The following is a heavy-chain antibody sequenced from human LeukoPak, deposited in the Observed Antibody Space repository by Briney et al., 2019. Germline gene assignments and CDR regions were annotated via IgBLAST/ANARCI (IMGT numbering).Heavy chain of an antibody. V-gene: IGHV4-4*07. J-gene: IGHJ6*02. CDR2: IYTSGST. Sequence: SETLSLTCTVSGGSISSNYWSWIRQPAGKGLEWIGRIYTSGSTNYNPSLKSRVSMSLDTSKNQFSLKLNSVTAADTAVYYCARQPPYYYGMDVWGRGAKVNVFS. CDR3: ARQPPYYYGMDV. CDR1: GGSISSNY.